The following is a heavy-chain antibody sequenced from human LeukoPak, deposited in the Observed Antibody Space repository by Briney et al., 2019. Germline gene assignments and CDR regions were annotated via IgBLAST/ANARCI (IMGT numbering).Heavy chain of an antibody. Sequence: QPGGSLRLSCAASGFTVSSNYMNWVRQTPGKGLEWVSIIYTGGATYYADSVKGRFTISRDNAKNTLYLQMNSLRAEDTAVYYCARDLKGPVNDVFDMWGQGTMVTVSS. CDR3: ARDLKGPVNDVFDM. CDR1: GFTVSSNY. V-gene: IGHV3-66*01. D-gene: IGHD4-23*01. CDR2: IYTGGAT. J-gene: IGHJ3*02.